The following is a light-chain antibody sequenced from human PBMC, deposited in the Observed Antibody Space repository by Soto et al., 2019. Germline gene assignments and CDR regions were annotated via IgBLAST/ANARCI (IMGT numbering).Light chain of an antibody. Sequence: EIVLTQSPGTLSLSPGERATLSCRASQRVRSSYLAWFQQRPGQAPRLLIYGASFRATGIPDRFSGSGSGTDFTLTINRLEPEDFAVYYCQQCGSSPLTFGGGTKVEIK. J-gene: IGKJ4*01. CDR1: QRVRSSY. V-gene: IGKV3-20*01. CDR3: QQCGSSPLT. CDR2: GAS.